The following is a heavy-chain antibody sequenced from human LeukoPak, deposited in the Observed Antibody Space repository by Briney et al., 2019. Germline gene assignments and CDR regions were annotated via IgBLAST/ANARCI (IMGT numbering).Heavy chain of an antibody. CDR3: AIRPGEVDTAIA. CDR1: GYTFTSYD. V-gene: IGHV1-8*01. Sequence: ASVKVSCKTSGYTFTSYDINWVRQATGQGLEWMGWMNPNSGNTGYAQKFQGRVTITADKSTSTAYMELSSLRSEDTAVYYCAIRPGEVDTAIAWGQGTLVTVSS. J-gene: IGHJ4*02. D-gene: IGHD5-18*01. CDR2: MNPNSGNT.